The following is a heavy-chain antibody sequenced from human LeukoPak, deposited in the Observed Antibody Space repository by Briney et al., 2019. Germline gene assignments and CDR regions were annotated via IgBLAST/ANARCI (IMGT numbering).Heavy chain of an antibody. V-gene: IGHV3-66*01. CDR3: VKVSLRYTWTRGAYDY. J-gene: IGHJ4*02. CDR2: IYSGGST. CDR1: GFTVSSNY. D-gene: IGHD3-10*01. Sequence: GPLRLSCAASGFTVSSNYMSWVRHAPGKRPECVSVIYSGGSTYYADGVKGRFTISRDNAKNTLYLQMNSLRAEDTAVYYCVKVSLRYTWTRGAYDYWGRGALVTVSS.